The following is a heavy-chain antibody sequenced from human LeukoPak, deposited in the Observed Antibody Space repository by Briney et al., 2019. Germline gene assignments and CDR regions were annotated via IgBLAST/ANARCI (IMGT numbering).Heavy chain of an antibody. V-gene: IGHV3-21*04. D-gene: IGHD1-26*01. Sequence: GGSLRLSCAASAFNLSAYNMNWVRQAPGKGLEWVSSISYTGTYIYYADSVKGRFTISRDNAQNSLYLQMNSLRAEDTAIYYCVRDRGTYRPIDYWGQGTLVTVSS. J-gene: IGHJ4*02. CDR1: AFNLSAYN. CDR3: VRDRGTYRPIDY. CDR2: ISYTGTYI.